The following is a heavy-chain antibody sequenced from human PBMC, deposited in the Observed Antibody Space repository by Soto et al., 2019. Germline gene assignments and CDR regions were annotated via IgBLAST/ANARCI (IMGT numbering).Heavy chain of an antibody. D-gene: IGHD3-10*01. CDR3: ARYGSGSSVWFDP. J-gene: IGHJ5*02. V-gene: IGHV4-59*01. CDR1: GGSMSSYN. Sequence: QVQLQESGPGLVKPSETLSLTCTVSGGSMSSYNWSWIRQPPGKGLEWIGYIHYSGSTIYNPSRKRRVTISVDTANNQFSLTLSSVTAADTAVYYCARYGSGSSVWFDPWGQGTLVTVSS. CDR2: IHYSGST.